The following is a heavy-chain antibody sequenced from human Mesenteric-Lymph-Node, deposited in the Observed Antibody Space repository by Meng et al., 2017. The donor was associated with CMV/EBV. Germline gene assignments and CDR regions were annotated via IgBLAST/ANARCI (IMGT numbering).Heavy chain of an antibody. Sequence: ASGLTFSDYYLSWIRQAPGKGLEWVSYISRGGYTIYYAYSVKGGFTISRDTAKHSLYLQMTSLGAEDTAVYYCASDGRSGRYHRFDHWGRGTLVTVSS. CDR2: ISRGGYTI. CDR3: ASDGRSGRYHRFDH. D-gene: IGHD3-10*01. J-gene: IGHJ5*02. CDR1: GLTFSDYY. V-gene: IGHV3-11*01.